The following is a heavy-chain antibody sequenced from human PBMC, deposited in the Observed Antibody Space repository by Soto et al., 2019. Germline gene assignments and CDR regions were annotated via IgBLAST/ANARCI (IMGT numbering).Heavy chain of an antibody. Sequence: GGSLRLSCAVSGFTFSDHYMDWVRQAPGKGLEWVSGIDSNGDYTDYEDSVKGRFTISRDNAKNSLSLQMNSLRAEDTALYYCARDRYFFDSRGQGILVTVSS. V-gene: IGHV3-20*04. J-gene: IGHJ4*02. CDR3: ARDRYFFDS. D-gene: IGHD3-16*02. CDR1: GFTFSDHY. CDR2: IDSNGDYT.